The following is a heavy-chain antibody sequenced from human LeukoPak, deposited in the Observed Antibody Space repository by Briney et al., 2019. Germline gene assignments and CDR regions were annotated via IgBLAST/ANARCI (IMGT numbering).Heavy chain of an antibody. CDR2: INHSGST. V-gene: IGHV4-34*01. CDR1: GGSFSGYY. CDR3: ARNFPSSSDALDI. D-gene: IGHD6-6*01. Sequence: SETLSLTCAVYGGSFSGYYWSWIRQPPGKGLEWIGEINHSGSTNYNPSLKSRVTISVDTSKNQFSLKLSSVTAADTAVYYCARNFPSSSDALDIWGQGTMVTVSS. J-gene: IGHJ3*02.